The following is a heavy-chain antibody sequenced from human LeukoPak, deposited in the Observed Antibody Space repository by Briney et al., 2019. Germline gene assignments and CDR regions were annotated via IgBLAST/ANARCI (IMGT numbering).Heavy chain of an antibody. CDR3: ASLGCSGGSCYWFDP. D-gene: IGHD2-15*01. Sequence: TASETLSLTCTVSGGSISSYYWSWIRQPPGKGLEWIGYIYYSGSTNYNPPLKSRVTISVDTSKNQFSLKLSSVTAADTAVYYCASLGCSGGSCYWFDPWGQGTLVTVSS. V-gene: IGHV4-59*01. CDR2: IYYSGST. CDR1: GGSISSYY. J-gene: IGHJ5*02.